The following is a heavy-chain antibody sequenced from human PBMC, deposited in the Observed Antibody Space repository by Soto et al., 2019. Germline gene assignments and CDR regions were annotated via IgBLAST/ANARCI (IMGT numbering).Heavy chain of an antibody. Sequence: QITLKESGPTPVKPTQTLTLTCTFSGFSLSASGVGVAWIRQPPGKALEWLALIFWNDDKFYTSSLRNRLTITKDTSKNQVILTLTNMEPEDAATYYSAHRVIGPAAPQIDSWGPGTLVTVSS. CDR1: GFSLSASGVG. J-gene: IGHJ4*02. CDR2: IFWNDDK. D-gene: IGHD6-6*01. CDR3: AHRVIGPAAPQIDS. V-gene: IGHV2-5*01.